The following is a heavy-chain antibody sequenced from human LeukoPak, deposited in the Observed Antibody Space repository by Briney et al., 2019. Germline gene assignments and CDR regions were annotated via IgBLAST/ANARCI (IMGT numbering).Heavy chain of an antibody. CDR1: GFTFDDYG. CDR2: NNWNGSST. CDR3: ARGGSGWYFIY. J-gene: IGHJ4*02. D-gene: IGHD6-19*01. Sequence: AGYLSLSCAASGFTFDDYGMSWVRQAPGKGLEWVSGNNWNGSSTGYADSVKGRFTISRDNAKNSLYLQMNSLRAEDTALYYCARGGSGWYFIYWGQGTLVTVSS. V-gene: IGHV3-20*04.